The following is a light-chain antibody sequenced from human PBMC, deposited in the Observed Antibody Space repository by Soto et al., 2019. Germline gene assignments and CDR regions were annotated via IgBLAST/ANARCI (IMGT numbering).Light chain of an antibody. CDR1: TSNIGGNV. Sequence: QSVLTQPPSASGTPGQRVTISCSGSTSNIGGNVVNWYQQLPGTAPKLLIYSNNQRPSGVPDRFSGSQSGTSASLAISGLQSEDEADYYCAAWDDSLNGPVFGGGTKLTVL. CDR2: SNN. V-gene: IGLV1-44*01. J-gene: IGLJ3*02. CDR3: AAWDDSLNGPV.